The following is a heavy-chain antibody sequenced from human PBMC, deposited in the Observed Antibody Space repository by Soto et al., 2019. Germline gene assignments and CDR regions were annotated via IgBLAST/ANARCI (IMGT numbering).Heavy chain of an antibody. CDR1: GFTFSSYS. V-gene: IGHV3-48*01. CDR3: ARDQTSQLDP. Sequence: GESLKISCAASGFTFSSYSMNWVRQAPGKGLEWVSYITRSSSPIYYADSVKGRFTIYRDNSKNTLYLQMNSLRAEDKAVYYCARDQTSQLDPWGQGTLVTVSS. CDR2: ITRSSSPI. J-gene: IGHJ5*02. D-gene: IGHD1-1*01.